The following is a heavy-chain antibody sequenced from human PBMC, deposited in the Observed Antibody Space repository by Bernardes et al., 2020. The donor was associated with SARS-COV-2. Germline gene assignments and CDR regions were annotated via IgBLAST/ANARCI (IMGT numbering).Heavy chain of an antibody. J-gene: IGHJ5*02. CDR1: GFTFSSYW. CDR2: INTDGTTT. Sequence: GGSLRLSCAASGFTFSSYWFHWVRQAPGKGLVWVSRINTDGTTTNYADSVKGRFTISRDNAKNTLLLQMNSVRAEDTAVYYCARGYCSGGSCYGFSFDPWGQGTLVTVSS. V-gene: IGHV3-74*01. D-gene: IGHD2-15*01. CDR3: ARGYCSGGSCYGFSFDP.